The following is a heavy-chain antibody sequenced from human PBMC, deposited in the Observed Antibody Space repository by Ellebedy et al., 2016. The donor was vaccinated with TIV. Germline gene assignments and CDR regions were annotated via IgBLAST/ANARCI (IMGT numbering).Heavy chain of an antibody. Sequence: GESLKISCAASGFSVTNNYMSRVRQAPGKGLEWVANINEDGTKKHYVDSVRGRFTISRDYAGNSLFLQMNSLGAEDTAVYYCARAIYGASYLWGRGTLVTVSS. CDR1: GFSVTNNY. CDR3: ARAIYGASYL. D-gene: IGHD4-17*01. J-gene: IGHJ2*01. V-gene: IGHV3-7*01. CDR2: INEDGTKK.